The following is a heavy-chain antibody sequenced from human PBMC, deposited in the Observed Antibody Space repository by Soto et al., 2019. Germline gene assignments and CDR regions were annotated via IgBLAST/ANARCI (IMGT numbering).Heavy chain of an antibody. J-gene: IGHJ4*01. V-gene: IGHV1-2*02. D-gene: IGHD6-13*01. CDR3: ARSIAGIDD. Sequence: ASVKVSGKASGYTFTGYYIHWVRQAPGQGLEWMGWINPNSGGTNYAQKFQGRVTMTRALSISTAYMELSRLRSDDTAVYYCARSIAGIDDWGHGTLVTVCS. CDR2: INPNSGGT. CDR1: GYTFTGYY.